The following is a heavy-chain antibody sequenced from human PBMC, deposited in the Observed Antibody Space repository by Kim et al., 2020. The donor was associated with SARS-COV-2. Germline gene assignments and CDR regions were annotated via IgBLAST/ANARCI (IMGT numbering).Heavy chain of an antibody. D-gene: IGHD5-12*01. Sequence: DSVKGRFTISRDNSKNSLYLQMNSLRIEDTALYYCAKDRGVEMATIGVDYWGQGTLVTVSS. J-gene: IGHJ4*02. V-gene: IGHV3-43*01. CDR3: AKDRGVEMATIGVDY.